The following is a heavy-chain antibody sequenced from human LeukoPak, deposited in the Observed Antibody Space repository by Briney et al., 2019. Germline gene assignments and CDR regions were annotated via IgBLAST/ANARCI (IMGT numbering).Heavy chain of an antibody. D-gene: IGHD6-13*01. Sequence: GGSLRLSCASSGFTVSSNYMSWVREAPGKGLEWVSVIYSGGSTYYADSVKGRFTISRDNSKNTLYLQMNSLRAEETAVYYCARVVSSRYYFDYWGQGTLVTVSS. CDR3: ARVVSSRYYFDY. CDR1: GFTVSSNY. V-gene: IGHV3-66*01. J-gene: IGHJ4*02. CDR2: IYSGGST.